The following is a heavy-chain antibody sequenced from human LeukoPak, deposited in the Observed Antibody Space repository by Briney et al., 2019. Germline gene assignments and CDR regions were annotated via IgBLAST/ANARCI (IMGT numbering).Heavy chain of an antibody. V-gene: IGHV1-46*01. CDR3: ARDPDYYGSGSQSRNYFDY. CDR2: INPSSSNT. CDR1: GYIFTTYY. Sequence: ASVKVSCKASGYIFTTYYMHWVRQAPGQGLEWMGVINPSSSNTNYAQKFQGRVTMTRDTSTSTVYVELTSLRSEDTAVYYCARDPDYYGSGSQSRNYFDYWGQGTLVTVSS. D-gene: IGHD3-10*01. J-gene: IGHJ4*02.